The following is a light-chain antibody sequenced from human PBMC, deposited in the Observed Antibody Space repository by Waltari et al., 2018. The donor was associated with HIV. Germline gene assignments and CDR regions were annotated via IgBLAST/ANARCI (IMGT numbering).Light chain of an antibody. Sequence: QSVLTQPPSVSAAPGQKVTISCSGSRSNIGNNYVSWYQQCPGQAPKLLIYENNKRPSGIPDRISGAKSGTSATLGITGLQTGDEADYYCGTWDSSLSAVVFGGGTKLTVL. CDR3: GTWDSSLSAVV. V-gene: IGLV1-51*02. CDR2: ENN. CDR1: RSNIGNNY. J-gene: IGLJ2*01.